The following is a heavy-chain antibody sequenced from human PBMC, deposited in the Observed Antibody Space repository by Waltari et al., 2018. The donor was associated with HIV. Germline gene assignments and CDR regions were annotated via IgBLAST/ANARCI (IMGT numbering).Heavy chain of an antibody. V-gene: IGHV3-21*01. D-gene: IGHD3-16*01. CDR3: ARDFWGGYYYGMDV. CDR2: ISSSSSYI. Sequence: EVQLVESGGGLVHPGGSLRLSCAASGFTFSSYSQNWVRPAPGKGLEWVSSISSSSSYIYYADSVKGRFTISRDNDKNSLYLQMNSLRAEDTAVYYCARDFWGGYYYGMDVWGQGTTVTVSS. CDR1: GFTFSSYS. J-gene: IGHJ6*02.